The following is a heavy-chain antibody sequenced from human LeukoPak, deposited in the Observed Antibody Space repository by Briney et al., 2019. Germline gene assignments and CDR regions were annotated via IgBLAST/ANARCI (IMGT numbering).Heavy chain of an antibody. CDR2: IKHNGDEL. D-gene: IGHD3-16*01. CDR1: GFTFSSYW. Sequence: SGGSLRLSCAASGFTFSSYWMTWVRQAPGKGLEWVANIKHNGDELNYVGSVEGRFTISRDNAKNSLYLHMTSLRAEDTAVYYCARELRTFDSWGQGTLVTVSS. V-gene: IGHV3-7*01. J-gene: IGHJ4*02. CDR3: ARELRTFDS.